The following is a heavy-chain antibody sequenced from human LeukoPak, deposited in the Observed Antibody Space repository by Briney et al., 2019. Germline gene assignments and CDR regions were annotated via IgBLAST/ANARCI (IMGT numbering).Heavy chain of an antibody. J-gene: IGHJ6*04. CDR3: ARGPRDSYQLPPYYYYYGMDV. CDR1: GFTFSSYS. Sequence: GGSLRLSCAASGFTFSSYSMNWVRQAPGKGLEWVSSISSSSSYIYYADSVKGRFTISRDNAKNSLYLQMNSLRDEDTAVYYCARGPRDSYQLPPYYYYYGMDVWGKGTTVTVSS. V-gene: IGHV3-21*01. CDR2: ISSSSSYI. D-gene: IGHD2-2*01.